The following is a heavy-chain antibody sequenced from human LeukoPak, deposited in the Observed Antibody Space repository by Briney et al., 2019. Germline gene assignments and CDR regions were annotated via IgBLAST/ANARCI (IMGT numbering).Heavy chain of an antibody. CDR3: ARAHSGSYYALYYFDY. CDR1: GFTFSSYG. J-gene: IGHJ4*02. Sequence: GRSLRLSCAASGFTFSSYGMHWVRQAPGKGLEWVAVIWYDGSNKYYADSVKGRFTISRDNSKNTLYLQMNCLRAEDTAVYYCARAHSGSYYALYYFDYWGQGTLVTVSS. CDR2: IWYDGSNK. D-gene: IGHD1-26*01. V-gene: IGHV3-33*01.